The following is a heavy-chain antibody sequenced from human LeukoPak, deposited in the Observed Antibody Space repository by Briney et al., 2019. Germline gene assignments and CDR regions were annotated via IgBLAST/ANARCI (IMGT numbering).Heavy chain of an antibody. CDR3: ARDPHRIAAAGTVFDY. CDR2: ISAYNGNT. V-gene: IGHV1-18*01. CDR1: GYTFTSYG. Sequence: ASVKVSCKASGYTFTSYGISWVRQAPGQGLEWMGWISAYNGNTNYAQKLQGRVTMTTDTSTSTAYMELRSLRSDDTAVYYCARDPHRIAAAGTVFDYWGRGTLVTVSS. D-gene: IGHD6-13*01. J-gene: IGHJ4*02.